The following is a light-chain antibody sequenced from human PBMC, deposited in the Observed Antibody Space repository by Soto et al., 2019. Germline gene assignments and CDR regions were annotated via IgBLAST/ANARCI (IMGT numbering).Light chain of an antibody. CDR2: GAS. Sequence: EIVLTQSPGTLSLSPGERATLSCRASQSVSSSYLAWYQQKPGQAPRLLIYGASSRATGIPDRFSGSGSGTDFTLTISRLDLEDLAVYYCQQYGSSVTFGQGTRLEIK. V-gene: IGKV3-20*01. CDR3: QQYGSSVT. CDR1: QSVSSSY. J-gene: IGKJ5*01.